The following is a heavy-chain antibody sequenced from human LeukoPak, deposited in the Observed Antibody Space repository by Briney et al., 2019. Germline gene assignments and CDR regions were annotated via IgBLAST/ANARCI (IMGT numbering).Heavy chain of an antibody. CDR3: AKSPYCTNGVCSPFDY. D-gene: IGHD2-8*01. CDR1: GFTFSSYA. V-gene: IGHV3-23*01. CDR2: ISGSGGST. J-gene: IGHJ4*02. Sequence: GGSLSLSFAASGFTFSSYAMSWVRQAPGKGLEWVSAISGSGGSTYYADSVKGRFTISRDNSKNTLYLQMNSLRAEDTAVYYCAKSPYCTNGVCSPFDYWGQGTLVTVSS.